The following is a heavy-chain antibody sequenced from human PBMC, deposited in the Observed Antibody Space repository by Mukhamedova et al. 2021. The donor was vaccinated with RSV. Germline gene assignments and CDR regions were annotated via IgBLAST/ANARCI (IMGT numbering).Heavy chain of an antibody. CDR3: AKSAPPYGNDAFDL. D-gene: IGHD3-10*01. J-gene: IGHJ3*01. V-gene: IGHV3-23*01. Sequence: AMSWVRQAPGEGLEWVSFISGGGGRAFYADSVKGRFTISRDTSKNTLYLQMNSLRAEDTAVYYCAKSAPPYGNDAFDLWGQGTM. CDR1: A. CDR2: ISGGGGRA.